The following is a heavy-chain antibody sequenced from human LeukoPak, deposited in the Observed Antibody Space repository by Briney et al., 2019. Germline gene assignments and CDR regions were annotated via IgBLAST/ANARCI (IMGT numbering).Heavy chain of an antibody. D-gene: IGHD4-23*01. J-gene: IGHJ4*02. Sequence: SETLSLTCTVSGVPITTSGYFWGWIRQPPGQGLEWIASIYYSGTTYYSPSLKSRVAISKDTSKNQFSLKLSSVTAADTAVYYCARVGTTVAKPAFDYWGQGTLVTVSS. CDR1: GVPITTSGYF. CDR3: ARVGTTVAKPAFDY. V-gene: IGHV4-39*07. CDR2: IYYSGTT.